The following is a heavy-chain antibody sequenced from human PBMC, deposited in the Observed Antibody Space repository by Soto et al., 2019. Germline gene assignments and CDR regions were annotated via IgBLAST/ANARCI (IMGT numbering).Heavy chain of an antibody. J-gene: IGHJ4*02. CDR2: ISPEGGTK. CDR3: VRDHVTPGLYFDK. CDR1: GFAFSAHW. Sequence: EVQLVESGGDLVQPGGSLRLSCSASGFAFSAHWMTWVRQIPGKGLEWVANISPEGGTKYYVDSAKGRFTISRDNAKNLLYLQMNSLTVGDTAVYSCVRDHVTPGLYFDKWGQGTLVTVSS. D-gene: IGHD2-8*02. V-gene: IGHV3-7*01.